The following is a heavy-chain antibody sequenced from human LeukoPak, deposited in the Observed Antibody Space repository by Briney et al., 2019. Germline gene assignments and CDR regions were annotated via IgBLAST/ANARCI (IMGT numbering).Heavy chain of an antibody. CDR3: AKGTGYSSSWLYYFDY. CDR2: IYSGGST. J-gene: IGHJ4*02. Sequence: GGSLRLSCAASEFSVGSNYMTWVRQAPGKGLEWVSLIYSGGSTYYADSVKGRFTISRDNSKNTLYLQMNSLRAEDTAVYYCAKGTGYSSSWLYYFDYWGQGTLVTVSS. D-gene: IGHD6-13*01. CDR1: EFSVGSNY. V-gene: IGHV3-66*01.